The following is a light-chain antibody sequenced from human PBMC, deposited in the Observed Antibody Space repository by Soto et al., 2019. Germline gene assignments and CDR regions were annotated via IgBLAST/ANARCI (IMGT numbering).Light chain of an antibody. CDR3: QQYYSTPQT. CDR2: WAS. V-gene: IGKV4-1*01. Sequence: DIVMTQSPDSLAVSLGERATINCKSSQSVLYSSNNKNYLAWYQQKPGQPPKLLIYWASTRESGVPDPFSGSGSGTDYTLTIFSLHAEDVAVYYCQQYYSTPQTFGQGTKVEIK. CDR1: QSVLYSSNNKNY. J-gene: IGKJ1*01.